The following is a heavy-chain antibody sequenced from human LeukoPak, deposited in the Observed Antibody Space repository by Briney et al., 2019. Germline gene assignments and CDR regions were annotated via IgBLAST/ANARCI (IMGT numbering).Heavy chain of an antibody. CDR2: IYHSGST. J-gene: IGHJ4*02. CDR3: ARAIHSYGDYVYYFDY. CDR1: GGSISSSNW. D-gene: IGHD4-17*01. Sequence: PSQTLSLTCAVSGGSISSSNWWSWVRQPPGKGLEWIGEIYHSGSTNYNPSLKSRVTISVDKSKNQFSPKLSSVTAADTAVYYCARAIHSYGDYVYYFDYWGQGTLVTVSS. V-gene: IGHV4-4*02.